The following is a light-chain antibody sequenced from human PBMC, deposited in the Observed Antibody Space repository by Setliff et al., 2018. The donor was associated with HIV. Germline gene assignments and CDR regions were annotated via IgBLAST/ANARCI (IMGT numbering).Light chain of an antibody. CDR1: NIGSKN. J-gene: IGLJ2*01. V-gene: IGLV3-21*04. CDR2: YDT. Sequence: SYELTQPPSVSVAPGETASITCGGNNIGSKNVHWYQQRPGQAPVLVIYYDTDRPSGIPERFSGSNSGNTATLTISRVEAGDEADYYCQVWDSTGDHVRFGGGTKVTVL. CDR3: QVWDSTGDHVR.